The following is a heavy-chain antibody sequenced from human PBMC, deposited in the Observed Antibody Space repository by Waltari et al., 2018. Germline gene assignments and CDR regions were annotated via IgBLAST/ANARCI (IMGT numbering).Heavy chain of an antibody. V-gene: IGHV4-39*01. CDR1: GVSITSNSHY. J-gene: IGHJ3*01. D-gene: IGHD5-12*01. CDR3: ATYIGASVGTAAFDV. CDR2: VSYSGTT. Sequence: QLQLLESCPRLVRPSETLSLICRVSGVSITSNSHYWAWIRQSPGQGLEWIGTVSYSGTTYISPSLKSRVSVSRDTSKNQVSLILGSVTAADMAVYYCATYIGASVGTAAFDVWGQGTMVTVSS.